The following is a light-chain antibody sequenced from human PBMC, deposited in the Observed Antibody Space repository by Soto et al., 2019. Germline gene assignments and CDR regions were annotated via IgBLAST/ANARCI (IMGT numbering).Light chain of an antibody. Sequence: EIVLTQSPGTLSLSPGERATLSCRASQTVSRSNLAWYQQKPGQAPKVLIYAASSRATGIPDRFSGSGSGTDFTLTISRLEPEDFAVYYCQQYGSSPRTFGQGTKVEIK. J-gene: IGKJ1*01. V-gene: IGKV3-20*01. CDR1: QTVSRSN. CDR2: AAS. CDR3: QQYGSSPRT.